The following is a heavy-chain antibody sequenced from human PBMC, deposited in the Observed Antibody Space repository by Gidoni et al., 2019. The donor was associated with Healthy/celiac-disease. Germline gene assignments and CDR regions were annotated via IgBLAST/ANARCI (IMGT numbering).Heavy chain of an antibody. J-gene: IGHJ3*02. CDR2: IWYDGSNK. V-gene: IGHV3-33*01. D-gene: IGHD4-4*01. CDR3: ARDSLTDYSNYVPDDAFDI. Sequence: QVQLVESGGGVVQPGRSLRLSCAASGFTFSSYGMHWVRQATGKGLEWVAVIWYDGSNKYYADSVKGRFTISRDNSKNTLYLQMNSLRAEDTAVYYCARDSLTDYSNYVPDDAFDIWGQGTMVTVSS. CDR1: GFTFSSYG.